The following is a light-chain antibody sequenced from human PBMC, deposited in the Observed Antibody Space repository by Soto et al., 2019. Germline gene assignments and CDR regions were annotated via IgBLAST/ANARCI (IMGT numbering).Light chain of an antibody. V-gene: IGKV3-11*01. Sequence: LSLSPGERDTLSCRASESVSNNYFAWYKQKPGQAPRLLIYDASNRATGIPARFSGSGSGTDLTLTIFSLEPEDFTGDYCKHPANLLITFSQVTLLEI. CDR2: DAS. J-gene: IGKJ5*01. CDR3: KHPANLLIT. CDR1: ESVSNNY.